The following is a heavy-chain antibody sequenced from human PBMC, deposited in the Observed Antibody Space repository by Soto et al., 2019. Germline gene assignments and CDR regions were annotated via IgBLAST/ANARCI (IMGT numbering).Heavy chain of an antibody. J-gene: IGHJ4*02. Sequence: QVQLQESGPGLVKPSETLSLTCTVSGGSISSYYWSWIRQPPGKGLEWIGYIYSSGRTNYNPSLKSRVTISVYTSKNQFSLKLSSVTAADTAVYYCARRTVTLFDYWGQGTLVTVSS. D-gene: IGHD4-4*01. V-gene: IGHV4-59*01. CDR2: IYSSGRT. CDR1: GGSISSYY. CDR3: ARRTVTLFDY.